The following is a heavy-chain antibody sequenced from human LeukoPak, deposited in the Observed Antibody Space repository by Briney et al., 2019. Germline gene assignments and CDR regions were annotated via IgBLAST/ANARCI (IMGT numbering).Heavy chain of an antibody. CDR2: INPNSGGT. Sequence: ASVNVSCMASGYTFTGYYMHWVRQAPGQGLEWMGWINPNSGGTNYAQKFQGRVTITRDTAISTAYMELSRLRSDDTAVYYCARDPRSGYGSGAGRYWGQGTLVTVSS. D-gene: IGHD3-10*01. CDR3: ARDPRSGYGSGAGRY. V-gene: IGHV1-2*02. CDR1: GYTFTGYY. J-gene: IGHJ4*02.